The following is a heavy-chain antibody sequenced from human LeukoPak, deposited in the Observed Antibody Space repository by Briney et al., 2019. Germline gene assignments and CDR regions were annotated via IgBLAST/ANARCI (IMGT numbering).Heavy chain of an antibody. D-gene: IGHD3-16*01. CDR1: GFTFSRYS. J-gene: IGHJ4*02. CDR2: ISSSSRTI. CDR3: ARRGGGADY. V-gene: IGHV3-48*04. Sequence: PGGSLRLSCAASGFTFSRYSMNWVRQAPGKGLEWVSYISSSSRTIYYADSVKGRFTISRDNAKNSLYLQMNSLRAEDTAVYYCARRGGGADYWGQGTLVTVSS.